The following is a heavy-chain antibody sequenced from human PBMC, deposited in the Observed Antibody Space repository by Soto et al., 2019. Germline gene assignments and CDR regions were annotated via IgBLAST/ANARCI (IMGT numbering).Heavy chain of an antibody. CDR3: ARDSDSSGWYEDAFDI. V-gene: IGHV1-18*01. CDR1: GYTLTSYG. CDR2: ISAYNGNT. J-gene: IGHJ3*02. Sequence: GASVKVSCKASGYTLTSYGISWLLQAPGQGLEWMGWISAYNGNTNYAQKLRGRVTMTTDTSTSTAYMELRSLRSDDTAVYYCARDSDSSGWYEDAFDIWGQGTMVTVSS. D-gene: IGHD6-19*01.